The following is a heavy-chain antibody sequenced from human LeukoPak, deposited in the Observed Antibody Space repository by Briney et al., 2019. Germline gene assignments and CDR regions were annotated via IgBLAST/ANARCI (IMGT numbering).Heavy chain of an antibody. CDR1: EYSFTSYW. CDR3: ARSSRRYFGWFDP. CDR2: IYPGDSDT. D-gene: IGHD3-9*01. Sequence: GESLKISCKGSEYSFTSYWIGWVRQMPGKGLEWRGIIYPGDSDTRYSPSFQGQVTISDDKSISTAYLQWSSLKASDTAMYYCARSSRRYFGWFDPWGQGTLVTVSS. J-gene: IGHJ5*02. V-gene: IGHV5-51*01.